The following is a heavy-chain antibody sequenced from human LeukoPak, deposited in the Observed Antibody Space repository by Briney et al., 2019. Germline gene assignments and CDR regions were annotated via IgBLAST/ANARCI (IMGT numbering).Heavy chain of an antibody. CDR2: IYYSGST. Sequence: PSETLSLTCTVSGGSISSYYWSWIRQPPGKGLEWIGYIYYSGSTNYNPSLKSRVTISVDTSKNQFSLKLSSVTAADTAVYYCARAGSGSLLMLFDIRGQGTMVTVSS. CDR3: ARAGSGSLLMLFDI. J-gene: IGHJ3*02. D-gene: IGHD6-19*01. V-gene: IGHV4-59*01. CDR1: GGSISSYY.